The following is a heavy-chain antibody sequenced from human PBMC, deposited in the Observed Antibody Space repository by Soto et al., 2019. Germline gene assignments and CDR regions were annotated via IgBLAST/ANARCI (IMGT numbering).Heavy chain of an antibody. CDR1: GFTFSSYG. CDR3: AKQNLGSSVYYYYYHGMDV. D-gene: IGHD6-6*01. J-gene: IGHJ6*02. V-gene: IGHV3-30*18. Sequence: PGGSLRLSCAASGFTFSSYGMHWVRQAPGKGLEWVAVISYDGSNKYYADSVKGRFTISRDNSKNTLYLQMNSLRAEDTAVYYCAKQNLGSSVYYYYYHGMDVWGQGTTVTVSS. CDR2: ISYDGSNK.